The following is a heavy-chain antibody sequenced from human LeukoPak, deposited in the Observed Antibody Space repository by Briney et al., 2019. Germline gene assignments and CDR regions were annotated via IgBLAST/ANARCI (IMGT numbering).Heavy chain of an antibody. J-gene: IGHJ5*02. Sequence: PSETLSLTCAVYGGSFSGYYRSWIRQPPGKGLEWIGEINHSGSTNYNPSLKSRVTISVDTSKNQFSLKLSSVTAADTAVYYCARAGFIAVAGANWFDPWGQGTLVTVSS. D-gene: IGHD6-19*01. CDR3: ARAGFIAVAGANWFDP. CDR1: GGSFSGYY. V-gene: IGHV4-34*01. CDR2: INHSGST.